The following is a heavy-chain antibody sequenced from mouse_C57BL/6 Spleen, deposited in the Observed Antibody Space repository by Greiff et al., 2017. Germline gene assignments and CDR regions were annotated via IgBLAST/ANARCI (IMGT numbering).Heavy chain of an antibody. V-gene: IGHV5-6*02. CDR2: ISSGGSYT. D-gene: IGHD1-1*01. CDR1: GFTFSSYG. CDR3: ARLYYGTSYGAMDY. J-gene: IGHJ4*01. Sequence: EVMLVESGGDLVKPGGSLKLSCAASGFTFSSYGMSWVRQTPDKRLEWVATISSGGSYTYYPDSVKGRFTISRDNAKNTLYLQMSSLKSEDTAMYYCARLYYGTSYGAMDYWGQGTSVTVSS.